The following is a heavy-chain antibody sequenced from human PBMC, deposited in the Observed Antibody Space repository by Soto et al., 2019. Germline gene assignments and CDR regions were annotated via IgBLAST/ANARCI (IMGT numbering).Heavy chain of an antibody. CDR2: IYYSGST. Sequence: SETLSLTCTVSGGSISSYYWSWIRQPPGKGLEWIGYIYYSGSTNYNPSLKSRVTISVDTSKNQFSLKLSSVTAADTAVYYCARGRSRSSGWYGVDYWGQGTLVTVSS. CDR3: ARGRSRSSGWYGVDY. V-gene: IGHV4-59*01. CDR1: GGSISSYY. J-gene: IGHJ4*02. D-gene: IGHD6-19*01.